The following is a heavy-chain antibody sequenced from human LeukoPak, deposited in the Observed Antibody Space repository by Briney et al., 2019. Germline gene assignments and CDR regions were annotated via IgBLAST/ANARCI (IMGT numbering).Heavy chain of an antibody. CDR3: ALIGAPYCTNGVCHLYYYYYGMDV. D-gene: IGHD2-8*01. CDR2: IWYDGSNK. J-gene: IGHJ6*02. CDR1: GFTFSSYG. V-gene: IGHV3-30*02. Sequence: PGGSLRLSCAASGFTFSSYGMHWVRQAPGKGLEWVAVIWYDGSNKYYADSVKGRFTISRDNSKNTLYLQMNSLRAEDTAVYYCALIGAPYCTNGVCHLYYYYYGMDVWGQGTTVTVSS.